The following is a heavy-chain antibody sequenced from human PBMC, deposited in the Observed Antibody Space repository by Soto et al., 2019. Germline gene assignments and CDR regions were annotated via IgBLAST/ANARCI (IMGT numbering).Heavy chain of an antibody. J-gene: IGHJ4*02. CDR2: FGVGGNYI. V-gene: IGHV3-23*01. D-gene: IGHD7-27*01. CDR1: GLTCSNYA. Sequence: AVGSLRLSCAASGLTCSNYAMNWVRQAPGTGLEWVSGFGVGGNYIYYADSVKGRFTISRDNSKNTLYLQMNSLRAEDTAVYYCAKDAISGNQVWDYFDYWGQGTPVTAPQ. CDR3: AKDAISGNQVWDYFDY.